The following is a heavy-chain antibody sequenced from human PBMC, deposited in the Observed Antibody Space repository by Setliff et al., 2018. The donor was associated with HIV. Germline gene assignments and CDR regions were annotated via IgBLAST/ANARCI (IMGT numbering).Heavy chain of an antibody. V-gene: IGHV4-31*03. Sequence: SETLSLTCTVSGGSISSGGYYWSWIRQHPGKGLEWIGYIYYSGSTYYNPPLKSRVTISVDTSKNQFSLKLSSVTAADTAVYYCARSTKYYDFWSGYQPFDYWGQGTLVTVSS. CDR2: IYYSGST. D-gene: IGHD3-3*01. J-gene: IGHJ4*02. CDR3: ARSTKYYDFWSGYQPFDY. CDR1: GGSISSGGYY.